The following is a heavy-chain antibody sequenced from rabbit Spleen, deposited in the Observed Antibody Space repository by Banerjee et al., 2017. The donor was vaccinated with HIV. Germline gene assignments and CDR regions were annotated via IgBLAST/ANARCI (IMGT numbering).Heavy chain of an antibody. D-gene: IGHD8-1*01. V-gene: IGHV1S40*01. CDR2: IYGGRSGST. CDR3: ARDGAGGSYFAV. J-gene: IGHJ4*01. Sequence: QSLEESGGDLVKPGASLTLTCTASRFSFSSRYDLCWVRQAPGKGLEWIACIYGGRSGSTYYASWAKGRFTISKTSSTTVTLQMTSLTAADTATYFCARDGAGGSYFAVWGPGTLVTVS. CDR1: RFSFSSRYD.